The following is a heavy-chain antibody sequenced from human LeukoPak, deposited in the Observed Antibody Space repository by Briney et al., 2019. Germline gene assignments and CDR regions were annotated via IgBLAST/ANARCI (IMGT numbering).Heavy chain of an antibody. D-gene: IGHD5-12*01. V-gene: IGHV3-48*01. CDR2: ISSSSSTI. J-gene: IGHJ4*02. CDR1: GFTFSSYW. CDR3: ARESDIVATGFDY. Sequence: PGGSLRLSCAASGFTFSSYWMSWVRQAPGKGLEWVSYISSSSSTIYYADSVKGRFTISRDNAKNSLYLQMNSLRAEDTAVYYCARESDIVATGFDYWGQGTLVTVSS.